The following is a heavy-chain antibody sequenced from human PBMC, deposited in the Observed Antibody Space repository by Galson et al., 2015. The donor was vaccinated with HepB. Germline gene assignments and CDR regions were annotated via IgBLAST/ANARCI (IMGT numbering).Heavy chain of an antibody. Sequence: DSVKGRFTISGDNSKNTLYLQMDSLRAEDTALYYCARGRAGGYYYGSGSYYAYWGQGTLVTVSS. D-gene: IGHD3-10*01. J-gene: IGHJ4*02. CDR3: ARGRAGGYYYGSGSYYAY. V-gene: IGHV3-30*01.